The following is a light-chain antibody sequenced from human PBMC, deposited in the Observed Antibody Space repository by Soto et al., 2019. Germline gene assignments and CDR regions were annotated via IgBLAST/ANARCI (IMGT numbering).Light chain of an antibody. CDR3: QQSYSMPQT. J-gene: IGKJ2*01. Sequence: DIQMTQSPSSLSASVGDRVSITCRPSQRIDNYLNWYQQKPGKAPKLLIHAISTLESGVPSSFSGSRSGTEFTLTISRLYPEDFATYYCQQSYSMPQTFGQGTKLEI. CDR2: AIS. CDR1: QRIDNY. V-gene: IGKV1-39*01.